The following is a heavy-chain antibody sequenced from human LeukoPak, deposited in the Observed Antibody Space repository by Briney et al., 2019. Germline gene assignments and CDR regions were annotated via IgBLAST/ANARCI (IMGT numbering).Heavy chain of an antibody. Sequence: SETLSLTCTVSGGSISSGGYYWSWIRQHPGKGLEWIGYIYYSGSTYYNPSLKSRVTISVDTSKNQFSLKLSSVTAADTAVYYCARQLLSWRGNYYYQYYMDVWGKGTTVTVSS. CDR1: GGSISSGGYY. CDR2: IYYSGST. V-gene: IGHV4-31*03. D-gene: IGHD2-2*01. CDR3: ARQLLSWRGNYYYQYYMDV. J-gene: IGHJ6*03.